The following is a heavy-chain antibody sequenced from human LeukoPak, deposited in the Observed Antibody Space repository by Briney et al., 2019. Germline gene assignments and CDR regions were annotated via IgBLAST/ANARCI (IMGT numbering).Heavy chain of an antibody. V-gene: IGHV4-39*07. CDR2: IYYSGSA. CDR3: ARMSSGYHPFDS. J-gene: IGHJ4*02. CDR1: GGSISSSSFY. D-gene: IGHD3-22*01. Sequence: PSETLSLTCTVSGGSISSSSFYWGWIRQPPGKGLEWIGSIYYSGSAYYNPSLQSRVTISVDTSKNQFSLKLSSVTAADTAVYYCARMSSGYHPFDSWGQGTLVTVSS.